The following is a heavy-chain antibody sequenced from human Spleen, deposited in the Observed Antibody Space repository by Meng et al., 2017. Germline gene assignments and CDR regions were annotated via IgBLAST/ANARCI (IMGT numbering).Heavy chain of an antibody. CDR2: VYTSGRT. D-gene: IGHD4-17*01. J-gene: IGHJ5*01. CDR1: CGSISSSGYY. V-gene: IGHV4-61*02. Sequence: QWQLKESGPGLVKPSQTLSLTCTVSCGSISSSGYYWSWIRQPAGKGLEWIGRVYTSGRTKFSPSLESRVTLSLDTSKSQFSLKLSSVTAADTAVYYCARESYYGDWEFDSWGQGTLVTVSS. CDR3: ARESYYGDWEFDS.